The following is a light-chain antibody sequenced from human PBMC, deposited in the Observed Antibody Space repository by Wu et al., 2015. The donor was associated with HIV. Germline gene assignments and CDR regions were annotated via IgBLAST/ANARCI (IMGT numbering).Light chain of an antibody. CDR3: QLYGTSQDT. CDR2: GAS. J-gene: IGKJ2*01. V-gene: IGKV3-20*01. CDR1: QSINTGY. Sequence: IVLTQSPGTLSLSPGERATLSCRASQSINTGYLAWYQQNPGQPPRLLIYGASSRATGIPDRFTGSGSGTDLTLTISRLEPGDFAVYYCQLYGTSQDTFGQGTKLEIK.